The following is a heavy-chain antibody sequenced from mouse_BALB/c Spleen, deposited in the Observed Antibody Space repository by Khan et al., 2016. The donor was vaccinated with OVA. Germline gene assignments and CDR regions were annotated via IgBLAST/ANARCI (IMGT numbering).Heavy chain of an antibody. V-gene: IGHV1S137*01. D-gene: IGHD2-3*01. CDR2: ISTYSGNT. CDR3: ARPAYDGYYDY. CDR1: GYTFTDYA. Sequence: QAQLQQSGPELVRPGVSVKISCKGSGYTFTDYAMYWVKQSHAKSLEWSGLISTYSGNTNYNQKFKGKATMTVDKSSSTAYMELARLTSEDSAIYYCARPAYDGYYDYWGQGTTLTVSS. J-gene: IGHJ2*01.